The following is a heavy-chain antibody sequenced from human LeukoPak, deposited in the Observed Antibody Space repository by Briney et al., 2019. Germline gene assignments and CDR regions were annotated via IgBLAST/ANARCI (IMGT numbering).Heavy chain of an antibody. Sequence: GRSLRLSCAASGFTFDDYDMHWVRQAPGKGLEWVSGITWNSHSIAYADSVKGRFTISRDNAKTSLYLQMNSLRAEDTAVYYCARALLGGYGSGSLQGSAPNYWGQGTLVTVSS. CDR2: ITWNSHSI. CDR1: GFTFDDYD. CDR3: ARALLGGYGSGSLQGSAPNY. D-gene: IGHD3-10*01. J-gene: IGHJ4*02. V-gene: IGHV3-9*01.